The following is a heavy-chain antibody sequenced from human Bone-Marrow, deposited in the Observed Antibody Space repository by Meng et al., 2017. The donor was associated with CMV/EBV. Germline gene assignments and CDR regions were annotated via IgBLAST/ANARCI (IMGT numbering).Heavy chain of an antibody. CDR2: INPYNGDT. V-gene: IGHV1-2*02. Sequence: ASVKVSCKASGYTFTDYYMHWVRQAPGQGLEWMGWINPYNGDTHYAQEFQGRVTMTRDTSISTAYMELSRLRYDDTALYYCAREGHLAHDSWGQGTLVTVSS. CDR1: GYTFTDYY. J-gene: IGHJ5*01. CDR3: AREGHLAHDS.